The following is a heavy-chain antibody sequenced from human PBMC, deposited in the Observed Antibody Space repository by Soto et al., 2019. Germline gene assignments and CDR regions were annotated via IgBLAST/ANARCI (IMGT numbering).Heavy chain of an antibody. CDR2: IIPIFGTA. V-gene: IGHV1-69*13. J-gene: IGHJ6*02. D-gene: IGHD3-3*01. Sequence: GASVKVSCKASGGTFSSYASSWVRQAPGQGLEWMGGIIPIFGTANYAQKFQGRVTITADESTSTAYMELSSLRSEDTAVYYCARGNPNDFWSGYLPPTYYYGMDVWGQGTTVTVSS. CDR1: GGTFSSYA. CDR3: ARGNPNDFWSGYLPPTYYYGMDV.